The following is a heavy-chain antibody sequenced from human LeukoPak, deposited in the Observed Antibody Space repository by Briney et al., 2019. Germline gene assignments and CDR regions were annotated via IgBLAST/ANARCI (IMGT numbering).Heavy chain of an antibody. CDR1: GGSISSYY. Sequence: SETLSLTCTVSGGSISSYYWSWIRQPAGKGLEWIGHIYTSGSTNYNPSLKSRVTMSVDTSRNQFSLKLSSVTAADTAVYYCARQGIAAAGTSSRDYWGQGTLVTVSS. J-gene: IGHJ4*02. CDR3: ARQGIAAAGTSSRDY. V-gene: IGHV4-4*07. D-gene: IGHD6-13*01. CDR2: IYTSGST.